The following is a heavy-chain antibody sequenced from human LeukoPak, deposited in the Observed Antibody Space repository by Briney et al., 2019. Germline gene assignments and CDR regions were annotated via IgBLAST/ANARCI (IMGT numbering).Heavy chain of an antibody. CDR3: AGIAVAGTEWAFDI. J-gene: IGHJ3*02. CDR2: INPNSGGT. D-gene: IGHD6-19*01. V-gene: IGHV1-2*02. Sequence: ASVRVSCKASGYTFTGYYMHWVRQAPGQGLEWMGWINPNSGGTNCAQKFQGRVAMTRDTSISTAYMELSRLRSDDTAVYYCAGIAVAGTEWAFDIWGQGTMVTVSS. CDR1: GYTFTGYY.